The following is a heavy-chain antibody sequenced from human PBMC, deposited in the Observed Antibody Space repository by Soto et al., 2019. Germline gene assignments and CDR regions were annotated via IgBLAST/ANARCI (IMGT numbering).Heavy chain of an antibody. J-gene: IGHJ4*02. CDR2: INAGNGNT. CDR3: ARSIVVVTAAGY. Sequence: ASVKVSCKASGYTFTSYGISWVRQAPGQRLEWMGWINAGNGNTKYSQKFQGRVTITRDTSASTAYMELSSLRSEDTAVYYCARSIVVVTAAGYWGQGTLVTVSS. D-gene: IGHD2-21*02. CDR1: GYTFTSYG. V-gene: IGHV1-3*01.